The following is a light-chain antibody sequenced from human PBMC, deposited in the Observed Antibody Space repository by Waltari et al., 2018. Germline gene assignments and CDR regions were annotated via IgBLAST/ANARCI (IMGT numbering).Light chain of an antibody. Sequence: EIVLTQSPATLSLSPGERATLSCRASQSVRYVAWFQHKPGQTPRLLISDASNRATGIPARFSGSGSGTDFTLTISSLEPEDFAVYYCQQRTTWRAFTFGGGTKVELK. J-gene: IGKJ4*01. V-gene: IGKV3-11*01. CDR2: DAS. CDR3: QQRTTWRAFT. CDR1: QSVRY.